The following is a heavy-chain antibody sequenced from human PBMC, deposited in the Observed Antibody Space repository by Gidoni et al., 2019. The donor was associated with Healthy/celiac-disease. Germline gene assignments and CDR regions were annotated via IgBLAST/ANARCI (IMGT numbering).Heavy chain of an antibody. J-gene: IGHJ4*02. V-gene: IGHV4-59*01. Sequence: QVQLQASGPGLVKPSETLSLPCTVPGGTFISYYWSWIRQPPGKGLEWIGYSYYSGSTNYNPSLKSRVTISVDTSKNQFSLKLSSVTAADTAVYYCARKSSGYTYGGLTFDYWGQGTLVTVSS. CDR3: ARKSSGYTYGGLTFDY. CDR2: SYYSGST. D-gene: IGHD3-22*01. CDR1: GGTFISYY.